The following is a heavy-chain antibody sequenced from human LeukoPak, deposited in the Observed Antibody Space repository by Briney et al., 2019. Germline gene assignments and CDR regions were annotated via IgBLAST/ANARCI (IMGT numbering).Heavy chain of an antibody. CDR1: GGSISSYY. CDR3: ARGPGGGSYNWFDP. V-gene: IGHV4-59*01. J-gene: IGHJ5*02. Sequence: SETLSLTCTVSGGSISSYYWSWIRQPPGKGLEWIGYIYYSGITNYNPSLKSRVTISVDTSKNQFSLKLSSVTAADTAIYYCARGPGGGSYNWFDPWGQGTLVTVSS. D-gene: IGHD2-15*01. CDR2: IYYSGIT.